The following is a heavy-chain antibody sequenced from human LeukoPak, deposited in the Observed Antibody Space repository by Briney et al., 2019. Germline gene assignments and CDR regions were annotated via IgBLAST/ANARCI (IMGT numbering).Heavy chain of an antibody. CDR1: GFTFSDHY. CDR2: TRNKANSYTT. Sequence: GGSLRLSCAASGFTFSDHYMDWVRQAPGKGLEWVGRTRNKANSYTTEYAASVKGRFTISRDDSKNSLYLQMNSLKTEDTAVYYCARASGSYLPPDYWGQGTLVTVSS. CDR3: ARASGSYLPPDY. V-gene: IGHV3-72*01. J-gene: IGHJ4*02. D-gene: IGHD1-26*01.